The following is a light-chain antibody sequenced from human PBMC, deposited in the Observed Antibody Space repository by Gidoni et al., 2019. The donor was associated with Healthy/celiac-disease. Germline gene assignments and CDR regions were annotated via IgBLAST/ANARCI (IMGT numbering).Light chain of an antibody. J-gene: IGKJ4*01. CDR3: QQRSNWPPGLT. Sequence: EIVLTKSPATLSLSPGERATLSCRASQSVSSYLAWYPQKPGQAPRLLIYDASNRATGIPARFSGSGSGTDFPLTISSLEPEDFAVYYCQQRSNWPPGLTFGGGTKVEIK. CDR2: DAS. CDR1: QSVSSY. V-gene: IGKV3-11*01.